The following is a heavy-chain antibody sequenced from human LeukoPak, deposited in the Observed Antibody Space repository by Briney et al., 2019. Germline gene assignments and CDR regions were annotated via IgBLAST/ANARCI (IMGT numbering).Heavy chain of an antibody. V-gene: IGHV3-74*01. D-gene: IGHD3-10*01. J-gene: IGHJ5*02. Sequence: PGGSLRLSCAASGFTFSSYWMHWVRQAPGKGLVWVSRINSDGSSTSYADSVKGRFTISRDNAKNTLYLQMNSLRAEDTAVYYCARVVRGVIFPGLDWFDPWGQGTLVTVSS. CDR3: ARVVRGVIFPGLDWFDP. CDR2: INSDGSST. CDR1: GFTFSSYW.